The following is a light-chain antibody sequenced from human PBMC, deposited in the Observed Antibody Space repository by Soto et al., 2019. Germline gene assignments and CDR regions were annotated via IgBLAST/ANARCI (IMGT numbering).Light chain of an antibody. CDR1: ESVSTN. CDR2: GAS. J-gene: IGKJ1*01. Sequence: ELVMPQSPATLSLSAGERATLSCRASESVSTNLAWYQQKAGQAPRLLIYGASTRATGIPARFSGSGSGTEFTLTISSLQSEDFAVYYCQQYSISRTFGQGTKVDIK. V-gene: IGKV3-15*01. CDR3: QQYSISRT.